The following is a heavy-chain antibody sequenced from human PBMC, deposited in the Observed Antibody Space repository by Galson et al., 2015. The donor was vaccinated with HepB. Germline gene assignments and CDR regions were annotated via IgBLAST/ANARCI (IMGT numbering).Heavy chain of an antibody. J-gene: IGHJ4*02. D-gene: IGHD3-22*01. Sequence: SVKVSCKASGGTFNTYAISWVRQAPGHGLEWMGGIFPIFGTANYAQSFQGRVTIIADASTSTVYMELSSLRSEDTAVYYCATVPLYYYDSGGRPYYFYYWGQGTLVTVSS. CDR3: ATVPLYYYDSGGRPYYFYY. CDR2: IFPIFGTA. V-gene: IGHV1-69*13. CDR1: GGTFNTYA.